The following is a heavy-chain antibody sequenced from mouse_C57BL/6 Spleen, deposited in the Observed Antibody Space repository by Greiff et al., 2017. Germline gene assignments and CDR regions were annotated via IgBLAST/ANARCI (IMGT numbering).Heavy chain of an antibody. Sequence: EVKLVEPGGGLVQPGGSLKLSCAASGFTFSDYYMYWVRQTPEKRLEWVAYISNGGGSTYYPDTVKGRFPISRDNAKNTLYLQMSRLKSEDTAMYYCARQADGNYYAMDYWGQGTSVTVSS. D-gene: IGHD2-1*01. CDR3: ARQADGNYYAMDY. CDR1: GFTFSDYY. J-gene: IGHJ4*01. V-gene: IGHV5-12*01. CDR2: ISNGGGST.